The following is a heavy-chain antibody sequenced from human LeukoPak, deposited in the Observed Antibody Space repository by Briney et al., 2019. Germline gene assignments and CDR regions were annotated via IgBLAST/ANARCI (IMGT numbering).Heavy chain of an antibody. CDR1: GGTFSSYA. D-gene: IGHD5-18*01. Sequence: SVKVSCKASGGTFSSYAISWVRPAPGQGLEWMGGIIPIFGTANYAQKFQGRVTITADESTSTAYMELSSLRSEDTAVYYCARDRYSYGDFDYWGQGTLVTVSS. V-gene: IGHV1-69*13. CDR2: IIPIFGTA. J-gene: IGHJ4*02. CDR3: ARDRYSYGDFDY.